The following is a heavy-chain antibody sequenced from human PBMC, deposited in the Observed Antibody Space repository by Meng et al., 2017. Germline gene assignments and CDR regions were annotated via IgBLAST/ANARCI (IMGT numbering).Heavy chain of an antibody. CDR1: GGSFSGYY. Sequence: QVKLQQWGAGLLKPSETLSLICAVYGGSFSGYYWSWIRQPPGKGLEWIGEINHSGSTNYNPSLKSRVTISVDTSKNQFSLKLSSVTAADTAVYYCARGTRGYSYGNDYWGQGTLVTVSS. D-gene: IGHD5-18*01. V-gene: IGHV4-34*01. CDR2: INHSGST. CDR3: ARGTRGYSYGNDY. J-gene: IGHJ4*02.